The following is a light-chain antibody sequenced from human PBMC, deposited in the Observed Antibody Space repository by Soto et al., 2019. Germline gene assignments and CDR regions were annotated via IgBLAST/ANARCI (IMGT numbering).Light chain of an antibody. CDR1: QTITNS. J-gene: IGKJ1*01. CDR2: KAS. CDR3: QQCHYYWT. Sequence: DIQLTQSPSTLSASVGDRVTITCRASQTITNSLAWYQQRPGEAPKLLIYKASTLESGVPSGFSGSGFGTEFTLTISSLQPDDFATYYCQQCHYYWTFGQGTKVEIK. V-gene: IGKV1-5*03.